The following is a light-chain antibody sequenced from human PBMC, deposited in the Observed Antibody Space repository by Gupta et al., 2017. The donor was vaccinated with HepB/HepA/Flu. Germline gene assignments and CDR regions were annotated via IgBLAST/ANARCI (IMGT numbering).Light chain of an antibody. CDR3: MQGTHGASYT. CDR1: QSLVHSDGKTY. Sequence: VVLTQSPLSLPVTLGQPASISCRSSQSLVHSDGKTYLNWFQQRPGQSPRRLIYEVSARDSGAPDRFSGSGSGTEFTVKISRVEADDVGVYYCMQGTHGASYTFGQGTRLEIK. CDR2: EVS. V-gene: IGKV2-30*02. J-gene: IGKJ2*01.